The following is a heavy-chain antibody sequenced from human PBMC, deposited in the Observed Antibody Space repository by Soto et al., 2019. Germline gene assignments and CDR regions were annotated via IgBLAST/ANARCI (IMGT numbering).Heavy chain of an antibody. J-gene: IGHJ4*02. D-gene: IGHD3-22*01. V-gene: IGHV1-18*01. Sequence: QVQLVQSGAEVKKPGASVKVSCKASGYTFSRYAISWVRQAPGQGLEWMGWISAYNGNTNYAQNFQGRVTMTTDTSTSTAYMELRSLRSDDTAVYYCARDPRVYYDSSGYYWVYWGQGTLVTVSS. CDR1: GYTFSRYA. CDR2: ISAYNGNT. CDR3: ARDPRVYYDSSGYYWVY.